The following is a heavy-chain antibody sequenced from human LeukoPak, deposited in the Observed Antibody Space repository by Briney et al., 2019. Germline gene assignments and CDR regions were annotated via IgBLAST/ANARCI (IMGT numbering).Heavy chain of an antibody. CDR1: GYTFTGYY. J-gene: IGHJ4*02. V-gene: IGHV1-2*02. CDR2: INPNSGGT. CDR3: ARGGSSSPPEHDY. Sequence: ASVKVSCKASGYTFTGYYMHWVRQASGQGLEWMGWINPNSGGTNYAQKFQGRVTMTRDTSISTAYMELSRLRSDDTAVYYCARGGSSSPPEHDYWGQGTLVTVSS. D-gene: IGHD6-6*01.